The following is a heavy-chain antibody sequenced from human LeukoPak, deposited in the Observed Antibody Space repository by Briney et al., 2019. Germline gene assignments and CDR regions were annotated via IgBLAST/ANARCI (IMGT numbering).Heavy chain of an antibody. CDR3: AKDHDNTASYFYFGS. J-gene: IGHJ4*02. CDR2: VSKTGRTT. CDR1: GFSFNAYA. Sequence: GGSLRISCAASGFSFNAYAMTWVRQAPGKGLEWVSSVSKTGRTTYYTDSVKGRFAISRDNSKNTLHLQMNRLRAEDTALYFCAKDHDNTASYFYFGSWGLGTLVTVSS. D-gene: IGHD3-9*01. V-gene: IGHV3-23*01.